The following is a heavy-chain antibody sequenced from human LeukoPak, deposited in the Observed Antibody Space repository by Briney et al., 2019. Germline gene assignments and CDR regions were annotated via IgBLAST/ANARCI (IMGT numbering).Heavy chain of an antibody. D-gene: IGHD2-2*01. CDR2: ISSNGGST. V-gene: IGHV3-64*01. Sequence: PGGSLRLSCAASGFTFSSYAMHWVRQAPGKGLEYVSSISSNGGSTYYANSVKGRFTISRDNSKNTLYLQIGSLRAEDMAVYYCARDLTREGIWGRGKMITVSS. CDR3: ARDLTREGI. CDR1: GFTFSSYA. J-gene: IGHJ3*02.